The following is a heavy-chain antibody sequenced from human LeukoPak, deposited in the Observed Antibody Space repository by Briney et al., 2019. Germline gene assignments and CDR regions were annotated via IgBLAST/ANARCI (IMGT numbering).Heavy chain of an antibody. V-gene: IGHV3-21*01. Sequence: VGSLRLSCAASGVSFTTYSMNWVRQAPGKGLEWVSSISSSSSYIYYADSVRGRFTISRDNAKNSLYLQMSGLRAEDTAVYYCARGDSSGWYYFDYWGQGTLVSVSS. D-gene: IGHD6-19*01. CDR2: ISSSSSYI. CDR3: ARGDSSGWYYFDY. CDR1: GVSFTTYS. J-gene: IGHJ4*02.